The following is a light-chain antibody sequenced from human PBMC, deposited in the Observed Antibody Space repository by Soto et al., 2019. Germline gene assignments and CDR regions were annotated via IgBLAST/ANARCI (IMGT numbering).Light chain of an antibody. CDR3: AAWDDSLNGCV. CDR2: SDN. J-gene: IGLJ1*01. CDR1: ISNIGTYS. V-gene: IGLV1-44*01. Sequence: SVLTQPPSSSGTPGPRVTISCSGSISNIGTYSVSWYQQFPGTAPRLLIYSDNQRPSGVPDRFSASKSGASASLAISGLQSEDEADFYCAAWDDSLNGCVLGTGTKVTVL.